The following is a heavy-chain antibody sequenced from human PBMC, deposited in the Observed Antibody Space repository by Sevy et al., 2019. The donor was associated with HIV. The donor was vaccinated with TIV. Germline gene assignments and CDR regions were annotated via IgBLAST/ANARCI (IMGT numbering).Heavy chain of an antibody. CDR3: ARALIAVAGYHFDY. J-gene: IGHJ4*02. V-gene: IGHV3-7*03. CDR2: IKQDGSEK. CDR1: GFTFSSYW. D-gene: IGHD6-19*01. Sequence: GGSLRLSCAASGFTFSSYWMSWVRQAPGKGLEWVANIKQDGSEKYYVDSVKGRFTISRDNAKNSLYLQMNSLRAEDTAVYYCARALIAVAGYHFDYWGQGTLVTVSS.